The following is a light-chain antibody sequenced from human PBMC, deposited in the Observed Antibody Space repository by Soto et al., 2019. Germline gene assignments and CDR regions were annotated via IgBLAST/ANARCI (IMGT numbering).Light chain of an antibody. CDR3: QQYGSSTFT. CDR2: GAS. CDR1: QSVSSSY. Sequence: EIVLTQSPGTLSLSPGERATLSCRASQSVSSSYLAWYQQKPGQAPRLLIYGASSRATGIPDRFSGSGSGTDFTLTISRLEPEDFAVYDGQQYGSSTFTFGPGTKVDIK. V-gene: IGKV3-20*01. J-gene: IGKJ3*01.